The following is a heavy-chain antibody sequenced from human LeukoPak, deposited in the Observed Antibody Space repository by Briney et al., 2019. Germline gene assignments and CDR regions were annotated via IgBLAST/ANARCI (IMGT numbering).Heavy chain of an antibody. V-gene: IGHV1-69*13. CDR2: IIPIFGTA. CDR1: GGTFSSYA. J-gene: IGHJ3*02. D-gene: IGHD3-22*01. CDR3: ARGGMYYYDSSGYYFDAFDI. Sequence: SVNVSCTASGGTFSSYAISWVRQAPGQGLEWMGGIIPIFGTANYAQKFQGRVTITADESTSTAYMELSSLRSEDTAVCYCARGGMYYYDSSGYYFDAFDIWGQGTMVTVSS.